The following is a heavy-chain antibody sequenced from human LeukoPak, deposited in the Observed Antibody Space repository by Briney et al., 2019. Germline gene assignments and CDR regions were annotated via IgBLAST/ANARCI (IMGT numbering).Heavy chain of an antibody. J-gene: IGHJ4*02. V-gene: IGHV5-51*01. D-gene: IGHD5-12*01. CDR3: ARQPASGYDEGNY. CDR2: IYPGDSDT. Sequence: GASLQISCKGSGSRFTSYWIGWVRPMPGKRLASMGIIYPGDSDTRYRPSFQGQVTNSADKSISTAYLQWSSLKASDTAMYYCARQPASGYDEGNYWGQGTLVTVSS. CDR1: GSRFTSYW.